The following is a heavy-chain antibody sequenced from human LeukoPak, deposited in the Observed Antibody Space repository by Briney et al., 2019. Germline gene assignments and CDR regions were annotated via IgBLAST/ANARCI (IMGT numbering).Heavy chain of an antibody. V-gene: IGHV4-39*07. Sequence: PSETLSRNCTVSGGSIIGVGYYWGWIRQLPGKGLEWIGSIYYSGSTYHNPSLKSRSTISVDTSKSQFSLKLSSVTAADTAVYSCARVVYTVYGGAFDIWGQGTVVTVSS. CDR3: ARVVYTVYGGAFDI. CDR2: IYYSGST. CDR1: GGSIIGVGYY. J-gene: IGHJ3*02. D-gene: IGHD5/OR15-5a*01.